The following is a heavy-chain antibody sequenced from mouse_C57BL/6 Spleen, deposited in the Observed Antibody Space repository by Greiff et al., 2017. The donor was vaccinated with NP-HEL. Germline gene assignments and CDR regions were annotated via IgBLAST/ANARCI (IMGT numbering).Heavy chain of an antibody. Sequence: VQLVESGPELVKPGASVKLSCKASGYTFTSYDINWVKQRPGQGLEWIGWIYPRDGSTKYNEKFKGKATLTVDTSSSTAYMELHSLTSEDSAVYFCASQVWFAYWGQGTLVTVSA. CDR3: ASQVWFAY. J-gene: IGHJ3*01. CDR2: IYPRDGST. D-gene: IGHD3-2*02. V-gene: IGHV1-85*01. CDR1: GYTFTSYD.